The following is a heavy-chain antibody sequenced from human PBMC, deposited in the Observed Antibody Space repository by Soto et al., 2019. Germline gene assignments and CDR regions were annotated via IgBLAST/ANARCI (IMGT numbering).Heavy chain of an antibody. J-gene: IGHJ4*02. V-gene: IGHV3-23*01. CDR2: ISGSGTST. CDR1: GFTFSSYA. Sequence: PGGSLRLSCAASGFTFSSYAMSWVRQVPGKGLEWVSAISGSGTSTYHAESVKGRFTISRDNPKNTLYLQMNSLRAEDTAVYYCAKTMDDAYCGGDCYYRQFDYWGQGTLVTVSS. D-gene: IGHD2-21*01. CDR3: AKTMDDAYCGGDCYYRQFDY.